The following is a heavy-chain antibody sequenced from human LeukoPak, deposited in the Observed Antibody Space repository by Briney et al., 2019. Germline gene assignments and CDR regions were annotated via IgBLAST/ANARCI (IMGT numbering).Heavy chain of an antibody. D-gene: IGHD4-17*01. Sequence: SVKVSCKASGGTFSSYAISWVRQAPGQGLEWVGGIIPIFGTANYAQKFQGRVTITADKSTSTAYMELSSLRSEDTAVYYCARISIGVYGDYYYGMDVWGKGTTVTVSS. CDR1: GGTFSSYA. CDR3: ARISIGVYGDYYYGMDV. CDR2: IIPIFGTA. V-gene: IGHV1-69*06. J-gene: IGHJ6*04.